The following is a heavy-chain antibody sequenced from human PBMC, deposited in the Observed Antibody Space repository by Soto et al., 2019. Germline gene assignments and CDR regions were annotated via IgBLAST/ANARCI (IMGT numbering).Heavy chain of an antibody. D-gene: IGHD5-18*01. J-gene: IGHJ6*02. CDR1: GYSFTSYW. V-gene: IGHV5-51*01. CDR2: IYPGDSDT. CDR3: ARRPAMVLSDYYYYGMDV. Sequence: PGESLKISCKGSGYSFTSYWIGWVRQMPGKGLEWMGIIYPGDSDTRYSPSFQGQVTISADKSISTAYLQWSSLKASDTAMYYCARRPAMVLSDYYYYGMDVWGQGTTVTVSS.